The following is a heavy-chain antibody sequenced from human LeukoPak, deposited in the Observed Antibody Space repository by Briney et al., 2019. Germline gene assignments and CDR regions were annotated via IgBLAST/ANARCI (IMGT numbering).Heavy chain of an antibody. D-gene: IGHD6-13*01. J-gene: IGHJ4*02. CDR1: GGSISSSNW. V-gene: IGHV4-4*02. CDR3: ARVGCSSWYGLFDY. CDR2: IYHSGST. Sequence: SGTPSLTCAVSGGSISSSNWWSWVRQPPGKGLEWIGEIYHSGSTNYNPSLKSRVTISVDKSKNQFSLKLSSVTAADTAVYYCARVGCSSWYGLFDYWGQGTLVTVSS.